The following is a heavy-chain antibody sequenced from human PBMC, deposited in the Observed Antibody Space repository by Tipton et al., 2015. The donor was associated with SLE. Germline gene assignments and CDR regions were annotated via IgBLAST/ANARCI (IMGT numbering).Heavy chain of an antibody. V-gene: IGHV4-61*02. CDR3: ARCQVPDISGAFDV. CDR1: GGSSSSGGNY. CDR2: ASTTGST. Sequence: LRLSCTVSGGSSSSGGNYWSWIRQPAGQGLEWIGRASTTGSTTYNPSLKNRVTISVDTSKNHFSLFLSSVTATDTAVYYCARCQVPDISGAFDVWGQGITVTVSS. J-gene: IGHJ3*01. D-gene: IGHD3-22*01.